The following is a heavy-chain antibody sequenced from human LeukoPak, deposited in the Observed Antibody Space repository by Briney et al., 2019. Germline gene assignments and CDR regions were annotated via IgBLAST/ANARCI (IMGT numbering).Heavy chain of an antibody. CDR2: IYYSGST. J-gene: IGHJ6*02. V-gene: IGHV4-31*03. Sequence: SETLSLTCTVSGGSISSGGYYWSWIRQHPGKGLECIGYIYYSGSTYYNPSFKSRVTISVDTSKNQFSLKLSSVTAADTAVYYCARGIILAYYYYGMDVWGQGTTVTVSS. CDR1: GGSISSGGYY. D-gene: IGHD2-21*01. CDR3: ARGIILAYYYYGMDV.